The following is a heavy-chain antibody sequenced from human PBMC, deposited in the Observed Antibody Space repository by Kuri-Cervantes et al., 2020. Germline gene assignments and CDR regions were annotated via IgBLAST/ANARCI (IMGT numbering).Heavy chain of an antibody. CDR2: ISDNSRYI. CDR3: ARDSRGRSNWFDP. V-gene: IGHV3-21*01. Sequence: GGSLRLSCAASGFSFNTYAMSWVRQAPGKGLEWVSSISDNSRYIYYADSVKGRFTISRDNAKNSLSLQMNTLRADDTAVYYCARDSRGRSNWFDPWGQGTLVTVSS. J-gene: IGHJ5*02. CDR1: GFSFNTYA. D-gene: IGHD3-16*01.